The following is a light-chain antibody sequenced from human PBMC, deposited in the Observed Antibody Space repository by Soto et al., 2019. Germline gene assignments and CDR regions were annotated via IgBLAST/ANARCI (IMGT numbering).Light chain of an antibody. V-gene: IGLV1-51*01. J-gene: IGLJ1*01. CDR3: NSYTSNNTQV. Sequence: QSVMTQPPSVSAAPGQKVTISCSGSSSNIGGNSVSWYQQLPGTAPKLLIYDDNKRPSGIPDRFSGSKSGTSATLGITGFQTGDEADYYCNSYTSNNTQVFGTGTKLTVL. CDR2: DDN. CDR1: SSNIGGNS.